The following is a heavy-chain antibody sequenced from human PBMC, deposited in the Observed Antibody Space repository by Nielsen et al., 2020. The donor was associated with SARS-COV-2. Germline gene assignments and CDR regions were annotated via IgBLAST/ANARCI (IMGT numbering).Heavy chain of an antibody. CDR3: AHIFWSGYSTTPANWFDP. D-gene: IGHD3-3*01. CDR1: GFSLSTSGVG. J-gene: IGHJ5*02. V-gene: IGHV2-5*02. CDR2: IYWDEDK. Sequence: SVPPVVKPTQTLTLTCTFSGFSLSTSGVGVGWIRQPPGKALEWLALIYWDEDKRYSPSLKSRLTITKDTSKNQVVLTMTNMDPVDTATYYCAHIFWSGYSTTPANWFDPWGQGTLVTVSS.